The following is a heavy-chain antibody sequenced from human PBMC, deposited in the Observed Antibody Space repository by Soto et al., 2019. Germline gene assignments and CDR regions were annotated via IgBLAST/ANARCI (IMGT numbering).Heavy chain of an antibody. CDR3: ARDLYNWNELYYYYYSMDV. Sequence: SQTLSLTCAISGDSVSSNSAAWNWIRQSPSRGLEWLGRTYYRSKWYNDYAVSVKSRITINPDTSKNQFSLQLNSVTPEDTAVYYCARDLYNWNELYYYYYSMDVWGQGTTVTVSS. V-gene: IGHV6-1*01. D-gene: IGHD1-1*01. CDR1: GDSVSSNSAA. CDR2: TYYRSKWYN. J-gene: IGHJ6*02.